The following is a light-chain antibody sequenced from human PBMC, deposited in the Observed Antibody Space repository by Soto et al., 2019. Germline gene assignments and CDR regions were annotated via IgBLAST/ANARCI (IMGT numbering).Light chain of an antibody. CDR3: QQYSNWPGT. V-gene: IGKV3-15*01. J-gene: IGKJ4*01. CDR1: QSVSSN. Sequence: EIVMTQSPTTLSVSPGERATLSCRATQSVSSNLACYQQKPGQAPRLLIYDASTRATGIPARFSGSGSGTEFTLTISSLQSEDFAVYYCQQYSNWPGTFGGGTKVEIK. CDR2: DAS.